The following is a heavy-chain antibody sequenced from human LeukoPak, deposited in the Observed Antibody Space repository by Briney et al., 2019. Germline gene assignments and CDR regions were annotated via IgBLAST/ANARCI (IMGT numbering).Heavy chain of an antibody. CDR2: IWYDGSNT. V-gene: IGHV3-33*01. J-gene: IGHJ4*02. D-gene: IGHD2-15*01. CDR3: ARGFGYYLDY. CDR1: GFTFSSYG. Sequence: GGSLRLSCAASGFTFSSYGMHWVRQAPGKGLEWVADIWYDGSNTYYADSVKGRFTISRDSSRNTLYVQMNSLRAEDAAVYYCARGFGYYLDYWGQGTLVTVSS.